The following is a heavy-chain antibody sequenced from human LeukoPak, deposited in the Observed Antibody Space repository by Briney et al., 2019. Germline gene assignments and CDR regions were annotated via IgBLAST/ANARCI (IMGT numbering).Heavy chain of an antibody. CDR1: GLTFSTSG. Sequence: GGSLRLSCTASGLTFSTSGFNWVRQAPGKGLEWVASIGPTGSDRYHADSIKGRFTISRDNANNFLYLQMNSLRVEDTAVYYCATETNGRHYDYWGQGTLLTVSS. CDR2: IGPTGSDR. D-gene: IGHD1-14*01. CDR3: ATETNGRHYDY. J-gene: IGHJ4*02. V-gene: IGHV3-21*06.